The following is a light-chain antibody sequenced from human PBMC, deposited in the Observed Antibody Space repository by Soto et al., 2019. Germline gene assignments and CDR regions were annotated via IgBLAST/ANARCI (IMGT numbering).Light chain of an antibody. CDR1: SRENGGYKY. Sequence: QSDLNQAASVSGSPGQSITISCTGTSRENGGYKYVSWYQQHPGKAPKLMIYDVSNRPSGVSNRFSGSKSGNTATLTISGLQGEDEAEYYCSSYTGGSTYVFGTGTKVTDL. J-gene: IGLJ1*01. CDR3: SSYTGGSTYV. V-gene: IGLV2-14*01. CDR2: DVS.